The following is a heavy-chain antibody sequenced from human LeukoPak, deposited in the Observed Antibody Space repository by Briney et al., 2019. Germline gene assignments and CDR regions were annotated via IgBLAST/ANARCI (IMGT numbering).Heavy chain of an antibody. CDR3: ARAGFGSIYYFDY. V-gene: IGHV4-59*01. CDR1: GGSINNNY. J-gene: IGHJ4*02. CDR2: IYYTGST. Sequence: SETLSLTCTVSGGSINNNYWSWIRQPPGKGLEWIGYIYYTGSTNYNPSLKSRVTMSVGTSKRQFSLKLNSVTAADTAVYYCARAGFGSIYYFDYWGQGALVTVSS. D-gene: IGHD6-19*01.